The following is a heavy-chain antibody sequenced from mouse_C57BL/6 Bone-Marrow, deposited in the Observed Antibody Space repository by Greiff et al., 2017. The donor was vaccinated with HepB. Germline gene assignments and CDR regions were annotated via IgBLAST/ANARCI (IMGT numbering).Heavy chain of an antibody. J-gene: IGHJ2*01. CDR1: GFTFSDYG. D-gene: IGHD2-13*01. CDR2: ISNLAYSI. CDR3: VRRSDHRGFDY. Sequence: EVKVVESGGGLVQPGGSLKLSCAASGFTFSDYGMAWVRQAPRKGPEWVAFISNLAYSIYYADTVTGRFTISRENAKNTLYLEMSSLRSEDTAMYYCVRRSDHRGFDYWGQGTTLTVSS. V-gene: IGHV5-15*04.